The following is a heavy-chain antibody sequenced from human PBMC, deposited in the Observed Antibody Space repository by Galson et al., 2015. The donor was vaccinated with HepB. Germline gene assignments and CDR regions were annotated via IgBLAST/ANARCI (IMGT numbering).Heavy chain of an antibody. D-gene: IGHD3-3*01. Sequence: QSGAEVKKPGESLKISCKGSGYSFTSYWIGWVRQMPGKGLEWMGIIYPGDSDTRYSPSFQGQVTISADKSISTAYLQWSSLKASDTAMYYCARPGSRLYDFWSGDAFDIWGQGTMVTVSS. CDR1: GYSFTSYW. CDR3: ARPGSRLYDFWSGDAFDI. CDR2: IYPGDSDT. J-gene: IGHJ3*02. V-gene: IGHV5-51*03.